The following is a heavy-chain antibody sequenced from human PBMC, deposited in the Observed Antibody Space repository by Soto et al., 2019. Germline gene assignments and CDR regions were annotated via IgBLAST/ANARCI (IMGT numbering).Heavy chain of an antibody. Sequence: SETLSLTCAVSGGSISSSYWWNWVRQPPGKGLEWIGKIYHSGSTNYNPSLKNRVTISVDKSNNQFSLRLSSVTAADTAVYFCVTSLNYDFWRDGGRHYYFDYWGQGTLVTVSS. D-gene: IGHD3-3*01. CDR3: VTSLNYDFWRDGGRHYYFDY. CDR2: IYHSGST. V-gene: IGHV4-4*02. CDR1: GGSISSSYW. J-gene: IGHJ4*02.